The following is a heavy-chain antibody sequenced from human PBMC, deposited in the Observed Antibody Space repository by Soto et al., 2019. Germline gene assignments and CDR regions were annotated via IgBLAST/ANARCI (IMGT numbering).Heavy chain of an antibody. CDR2: ISSSSSYI. CDR3: ARGADFWSGYYPYYFDY. J-gene: IGHJ4*02. Sequence: GGSLRLSCAASGFTFSSYSMNWVRQAPGKGLEWVSSISSSSSYIYYADSVKGRFTISRDNAKNSLYLQMNSLRAEDTAVYYCARGADFWSGYYPYYFDYWGQGTLVTVSS. D-gene: IGHD3-3*01. V-gene: IGHV3-21*01. CDR1: GFTFSSYS.